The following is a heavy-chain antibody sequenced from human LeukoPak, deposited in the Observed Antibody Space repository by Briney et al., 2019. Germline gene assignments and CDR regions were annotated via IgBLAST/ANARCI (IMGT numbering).Heavy chain of an antibody. CDR1: GFTVSSNY. CDR2: IYSGGST. D-gene: IGHD2-2*01. CDR3: ARQSRYCSSTSCPRGAFVI. V-gene: IGHV3-66*02. Sequence: GGSLRLSCAASGFTVSSNYMSWVRQAPGKGLEWVSVIYSGGSTYYADSVKGRFTISRDNSKNTLYLQMNSLRAEDTAVYYCARQSRYCSSTSCPRGAFVIWGQGTMVTVSS. J-gene: IGHJ3*02.